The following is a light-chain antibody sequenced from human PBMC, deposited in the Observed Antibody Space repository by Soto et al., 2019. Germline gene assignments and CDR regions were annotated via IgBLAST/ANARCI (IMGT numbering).Light chain of an antibody. V-gene: IGLV3-21*02. CDR2: DDS. CDR3: QVWYSSTDFYL. Sequence: SYEVTQPHSASVAPGQTARITSGGNNIGSENVHWYQQRPGQAQVLVVYDDSDRPSGIPERFTGSNSANTAALTFSRVEAGDEVDYYCQVWYSSTDFYLFGSGTKVTVL. CDR1: NIGSEN. J-gene: IGLJ1*01.